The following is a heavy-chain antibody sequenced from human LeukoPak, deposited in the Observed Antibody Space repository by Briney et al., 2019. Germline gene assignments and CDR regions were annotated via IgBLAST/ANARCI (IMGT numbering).Heavy chain of an antibody. CDR2: ISGSGDST. J-gene: IGHJ4*02. CDR3: AKDLGYCSGTSCYWDC. D-gene: IGHD2-2*01. Sequence: QPGGSLRLSCAASGFTFSSFAMSWVRQAPGKGLEWVSAISGSGDSTYYADSVKGRFTISRDNSQNTLYLQMNSLRAEDTAVYYCAKDLGYCSGTSCYWDCWGQGTLVTVSS. V-gene: IGHV3-23*01. CDR1: GFTFSSFA.